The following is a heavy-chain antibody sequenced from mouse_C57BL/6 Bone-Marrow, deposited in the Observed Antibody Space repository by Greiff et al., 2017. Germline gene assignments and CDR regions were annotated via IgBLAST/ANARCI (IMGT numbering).Heavy chain of an antibody. D-gene: IGHD2-1*01. CDR3: SSLDGNYFDF. Sequence: VQLQQSGAELVRPGASVKLSCTASGFNIKDDYIHWVKQRPEQGLEWIGWLDPEIGDTEYASKFQGKASITSDTSSNTAYLQLSSLTSEDTAVYYCSSLDGNYFDFWGQGTPLTVAS. J-gene: IGHJ2*01. CDR1: GFNIKDDY. V-gene: IGHV14-4*01. CDR2: LDPEIGDT.